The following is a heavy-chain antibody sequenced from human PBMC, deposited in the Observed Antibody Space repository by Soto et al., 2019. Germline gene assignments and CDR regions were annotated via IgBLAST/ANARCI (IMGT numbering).Heavy chain of an antibody. D-gene: IGHD3-3*01. CDR2: IFYSGSF. J-gene: IGHJ6*03. CDR3: AWTYYDFWSGYLYYYYYYMDV. CDR1: GGSISSGTSY. V-gene: IGHV4-31*03. Sequence: SETLSLTCTVSGGSISSGTSYWSWIRQRPGKGLEWIGYIFYSGSFYYTPSLRGRVMILVDTSKNQFTLMLSSVTAADTAVYYCAWTYYDFWSGYLYYYYYYMDVWGKGTTVTVSS.